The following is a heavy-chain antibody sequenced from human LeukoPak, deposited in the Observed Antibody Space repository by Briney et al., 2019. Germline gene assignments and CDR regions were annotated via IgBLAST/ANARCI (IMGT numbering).Heavy chain of an antibody. V-gene: IGHV3-48*04. D-gene: IGHD3-10*01. CDR2: ISPSSGSK. CDR1: GFTFSSYS. CDR3: AKDYGSGSYPGPNWFDP. J-gene: IGHJ5*02. Sequence: GGSLRLSCAASGFTFSSYSFNWVRQAPGKGLEWVSHISPSSGSKYYADSVKGRFTISRDNAKNTLYLQMNSLRAEDTAVYYCAKDYGSGSYPGPNWFDPWGQGTLVTVSS.